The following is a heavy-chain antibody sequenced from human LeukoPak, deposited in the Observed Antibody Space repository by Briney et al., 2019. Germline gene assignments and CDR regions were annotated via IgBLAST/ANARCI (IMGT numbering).Heavy chain of an antibody. CDR1: GFTFSSYG. CDR2: ISYDGSNK. CDR3: AKTDDPGRSIAVAGVGFDP. Sequence: PRRSLRLSCAASGFTFSSYGMHWVRQAPGKGLEWVAVISYDGSNKYYADSVKGRFTISRDNSKNTLYLQMNSLRAEDTAVCYCAKTDDPGRSIAVAGVGFDPWGQGTLVTVSS. D-gene: IGHD6-19*01. V-gene: IGHV3-30*18. J-gene: IGHJ5*02.